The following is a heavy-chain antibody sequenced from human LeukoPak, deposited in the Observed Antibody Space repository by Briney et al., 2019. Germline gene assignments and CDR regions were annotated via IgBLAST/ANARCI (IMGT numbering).Heavy chain of an antibody. CDR3: ARDLELQNYYYYYMDV. J-gene: IGHJ6*03. CDR1: GGTFSSYA. Sequence: GASVKVSCKSSGGTFSSYAITWVRQAPGQGLEWMGGIIPIFATANYAQKFQGRVTITADASTSTAYMELSSLRSEDTAVYYCARDLELQNYYYYYMDVWGKGTTVTVSS. D-gene: IGHD1-7*01. V-gene: IGHV1-69*13. CDR2: IIPIFATA.